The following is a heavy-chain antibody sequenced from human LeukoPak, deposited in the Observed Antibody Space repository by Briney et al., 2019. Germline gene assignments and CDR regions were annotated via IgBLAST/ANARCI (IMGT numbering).Heavy chain of an antibody. CDR3: AKDKGGYSYGSFDY. Sequence: GGSLRLSCAASGSTFSSYGMHWVRQAPGKGLEWVAFIRYDGNNKYYADSVKGRFTISRDNSKNTLYLRMNSLRAEDTAVYYCAKDKGGYSYGSFDYWGQGTLVTVSS. V-gene: IGHV3-30*02. D-gene: IGHD5-18*01. J-gene: IGHJ4*02. CDR2: IRYDGNNK. CDR1: GSTFSSYG.